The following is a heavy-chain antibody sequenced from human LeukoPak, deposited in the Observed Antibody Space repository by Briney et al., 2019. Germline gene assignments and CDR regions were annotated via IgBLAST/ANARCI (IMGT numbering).Heavy chain of an antibody. Sequence: GGSLRLSCAASGFTFSSYAMSWVRQAPGKGLEWVSAISGSGGSTYYADCVKGRFTISRDNSKNTLYLQMNSLRAEDTAVYYCAKNYYGSGSYSSASAFDIWGQGTMVTVSP. D-gene: IGHD3-10*01. CDR1: GFTFSSYA. V-gene: IGHV3-23*01. CDR2: ISGSGGST. J-gene: IGHJ3*02. CDR3: AKNYYGSGSYSSASAFDI.